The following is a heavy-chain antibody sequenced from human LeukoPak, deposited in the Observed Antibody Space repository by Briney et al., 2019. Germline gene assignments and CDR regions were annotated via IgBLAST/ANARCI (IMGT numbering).Heavy chain of an antibody. D-gene: IGHD3-10*01. CDR3: AKYSAFGDAKNAFDI. CDR2: ISYDGSNK. V-gene: IGHV3-30*18. CDR1: GFTFSSYG. Sequence: QSGGSLRLSCAASGFTFSSYGMHWVRQAPGKGLEWVAVISYDGSNKYYADSVNGRFTLSRDNSKKTLYLQKNTLRAEDTAVYYCAKYSAFGDAKNAFDIWGQGRMVTVSS. J-gene: IGHJ3*02.